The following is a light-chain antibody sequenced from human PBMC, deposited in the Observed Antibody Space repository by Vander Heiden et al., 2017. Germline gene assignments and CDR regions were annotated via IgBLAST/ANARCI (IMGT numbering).Light chain of an antibody. J-gene: IGLJ3*02. Sequence: NFMLTQPHSVSASPGKTVTISCTRSSGSIASNYVQWYQQRPGSAPTTVIYEDNQRPSGVPDRFSGSIDSSSYSASLTIAGLKPEDDADYYFQSYYSSNLVFGGGTKLTVL. CDR2: EDN. V-gene: IGLV6-57*04. CDR1: SGSIASNY. CDR3: QSYYSSNLV.